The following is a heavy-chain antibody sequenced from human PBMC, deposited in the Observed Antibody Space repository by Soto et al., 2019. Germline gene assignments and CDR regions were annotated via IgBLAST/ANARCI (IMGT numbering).Heavy chain of an antibody. Sequence: ASVKVSCKASGYTFTSYGISWVRQAPGQRLEWLGWISTYNGMTNFAQKLQGRVTMTTDTSTSTAYMELRSLRSDDPAVYYCAKDRASYDSSGYYYAYWGQGTLVTVSS. J-gene: IGHJ4*02. CDR1: GYTFTSYG. CDR3: AKDRASYDSSGYYYAY. CDR2: ISTYNGMT. D-gene: IGHD3-22*01. V-gene: IGHV1-18*01.